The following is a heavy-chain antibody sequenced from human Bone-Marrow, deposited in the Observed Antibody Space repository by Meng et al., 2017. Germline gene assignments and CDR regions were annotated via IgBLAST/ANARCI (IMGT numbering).Heavy chain of an antibody. CDR3: AIIAVAGTVDY. J-gene: IGHJ4*02. V-gene: IGHV4-59*01. CDR1: GGSISSYY. CDR2: IYYSGST. Sequence: GSLRLSCTVSGGSISSYYWSWIRQPPGKGLEWIGYIYYSGSTNYNPSLKSRVTISVDTSKNQFSLKLSSVTAADTAVYYCAIIAVAGTVDYWGQGTLVTVSS. D-gene: IGHD6-19*01.